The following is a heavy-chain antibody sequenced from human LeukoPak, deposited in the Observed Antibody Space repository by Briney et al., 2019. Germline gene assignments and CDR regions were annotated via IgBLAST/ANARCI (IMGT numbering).Heavy chain of an antibody. V-gene: IGHV5-51*01. Sequence: KGGESLKISCKGSGYSFNSYWIGWVRQMPGKGLEWMGIIYPDDSDIKYSPSFQGQVTISADKSISTAYLQWSSLKASDTAMYYCARYPYSSGWYLDYWGQGTLVTVSS. J-gene: IGHJ4*02. CDR2: IYPDDSDI. D-gene: IGHD6-19*01. CDR1: GYSFNSYW. CDR3: ARYPYSSGWYLDY.